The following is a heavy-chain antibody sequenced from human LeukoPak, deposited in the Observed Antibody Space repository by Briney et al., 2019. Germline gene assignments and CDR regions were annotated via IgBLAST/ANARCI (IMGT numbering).Heavy chain of an antibody. CDR2: IHYDGRDK. J-gene: IGHJ4*02. CDR1: GFTFSAFG. D-gene: IGHD3-22*01. CDR3: ASLFNGDSSGVFSFDY. V-gene: IGHV3-30*02. Sequence: QPGGSLRLSCAASGFTFSAFGMHWVRQAPGKGLEWVAFIHYDGRDKYYADSVKGRFTISRDNSKNTLYLQMNSLRAEDTAVYYCASLFNGDSSGVFSFDYWGQGTLVTVSS.